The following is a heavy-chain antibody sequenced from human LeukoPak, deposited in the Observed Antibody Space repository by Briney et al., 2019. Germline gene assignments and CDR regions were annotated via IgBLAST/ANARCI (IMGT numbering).Heavy chain of an antibody. J-gene: IGHJ4*02. D-gene: IGHD3-9*01. CDR2: MNPNSGNT. V-gene: IGHV1-8*01. CDR3: ARERYDILTGLYYFDY. Sequence: ASVKVSCKASGYTFTSYDINWVRLATGQGLEWMGWMNPNSGNTGYAQKFQGRVTMTRNTSISTAYMELSSLRSEDTAVYYCARERYDILTGLYYFDYWGQGTLVTVSS. CDR1: GYTFTSYD.